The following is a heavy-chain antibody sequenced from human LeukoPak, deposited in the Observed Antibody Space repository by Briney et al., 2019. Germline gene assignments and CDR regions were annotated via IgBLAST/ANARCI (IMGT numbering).Heavy chain of an antibody. CDR3: ARGVGATPYFDY. D-gene: IGHD1-26*01. J-gene: IGHJ4*02. V-gene: IGHV3-30*02. Sequence: GGSLRLSCAASGFTFSSYGMHWVRQAPGKGLEWVAFIRYDGSNKYYADSVKGRFTISRDNSKNTLYLQMNSLRAEDTAVYYCARGVGATPYFDYWGQGTLVTVSS. CDR2: IRYDGSNK. CDR1: GFTFSSYG.